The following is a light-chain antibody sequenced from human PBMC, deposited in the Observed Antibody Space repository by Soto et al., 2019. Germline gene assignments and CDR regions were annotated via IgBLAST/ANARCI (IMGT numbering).Light chain of an antibody. Sequence: QSALTQPASVSGSPGQSSTISCTETSSDVGGSNYVSWYQRHPGKAPKLIIFEVSNRPSGISNRFSGSKSGNTASLTISGLQAEDEADYYCSSYTSSSTRVFGTGTKVTVL. CDR3: SSYTSSSTRV. CDR1: SSDVGGSNY. V-gene: IGLV2-14*01. J-gene: IGLJ1*01. CDR2: EVS.